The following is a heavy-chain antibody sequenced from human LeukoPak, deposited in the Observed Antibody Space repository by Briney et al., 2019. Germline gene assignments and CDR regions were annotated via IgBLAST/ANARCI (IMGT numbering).Heavy chain of an antibody. CDR1: GYTFTGYY. CDR2: INPNSGGT. J-gene: IGHJ5*02. CDR3: ARDGLIAAAGTNWFDP. V-gene: IGHV1-2*02. Sequence: ASVKVSCKASGYTFTGYYMHWVRQAPGQGLEWMGWINPNSGGTNYAQKFQGRVTMTRDASISTAYMELSRLRSDDTAVYYCARDGLIAAAGTNWFDPWGQGTLVTVSP. D-gene: IGHD6-13*01.